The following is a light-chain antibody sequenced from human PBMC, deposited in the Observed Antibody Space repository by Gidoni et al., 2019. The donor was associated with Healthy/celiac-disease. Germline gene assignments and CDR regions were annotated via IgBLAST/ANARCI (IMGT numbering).Light chain of an antibody. CDR3: SSYAGSNNLGV. CDR1: SSDVGGYNY. Sequence: QSALPQPPSASGSPGQSVTISCTGTSSDVGGYNYVSWYQQHPGKAPTLMIYEVSKRPSGVPDRISGSKSGNTASLTVSGLQAEDEADYYCSSYAGSNNLGVFGTGTKVTVL. V-gene: IGLV2-8*01. CDR2: EVS. J-gene: IGLJ1*01.